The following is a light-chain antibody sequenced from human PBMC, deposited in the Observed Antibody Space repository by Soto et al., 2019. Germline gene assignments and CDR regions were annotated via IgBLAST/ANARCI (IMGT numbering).Light chain of an antibody. Sequence: EIVMTQSPATLSVSPGERATLSCRASQSISSNLAWYHQKPGQAPRLLIYGAHTRATGIPARFSGSESGTEFALTISSLQSEDFAVYYCQQYNNWPLFGQGTKLELK. CDR2: GAH. J-gene: IGKJ2*01. V-gene: IGKV3-15*01. CDR3: QQYNNWPL. CDR1: QSISSN.